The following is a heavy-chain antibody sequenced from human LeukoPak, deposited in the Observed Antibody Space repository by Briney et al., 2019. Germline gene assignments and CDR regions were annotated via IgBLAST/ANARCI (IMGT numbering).Heavy chain of an antibody. D-gene: IGHD3-9*01. CDR2: ISAYNGNT. J-gene: IGHJ5*02. CDR1: GYTFTSYG. V-gene: IGHV1-18*01. CDR3: ARRTTYYDILTGYYTDWFDP. Sequence: EASVKVSCKASGYTFTSYGISWVRQAPGQGLEGMGWISAYNGNTNYAQKIQGRVTMTTDTSTSTAYMELRSLRSDDTAVYYCARRTTYYDILTGYYTDWFDPWGQGTLVTVSS.